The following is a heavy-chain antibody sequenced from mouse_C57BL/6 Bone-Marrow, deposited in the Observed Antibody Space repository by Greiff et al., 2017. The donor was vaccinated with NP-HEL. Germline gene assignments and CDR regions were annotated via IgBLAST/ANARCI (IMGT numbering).Heavy chain of an antibody. Sequence: EVKLMESGPGLVKPSQSLSLTCSVTGYSITSGYYWNWIRQFPGNKLEWMGFISYDGSNNYNPSLKNRISITPDTSKNQFFLKLNSVTSEDAATYYCARRCGYYCCWYFDVWGTGTTVTVSS. CDR1: GYSITSGYY. CDR3: ARRCGYYCCWYFDV. V-gene: IGHV3-6*01. D-gene: IGHD2-3*01. CDR2: ISYDGSN. J-gene: IGHJ1*03.